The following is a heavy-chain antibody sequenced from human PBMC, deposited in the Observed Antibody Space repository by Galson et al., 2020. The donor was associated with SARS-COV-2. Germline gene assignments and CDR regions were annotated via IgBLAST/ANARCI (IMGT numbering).Heavy chain of an antibody. J-gene: IGHJ4*02. CDR1: GGSFSGYY. CDR3: ARASSWYSSRFDY. V-gene: IGHV4-34*01. CDR2: INHSGST. D-gene: IGHD6-13*01. Sequence: SETLSLTCAVYGGSFSGYYWSWIRQPPGKGLEWIGEINHSGSTNYNPSLKSRVTISVDTSKNQFSLKLSSVTAADTAVYYCARASSWYSSRFDYWGQGTLVTVSS.